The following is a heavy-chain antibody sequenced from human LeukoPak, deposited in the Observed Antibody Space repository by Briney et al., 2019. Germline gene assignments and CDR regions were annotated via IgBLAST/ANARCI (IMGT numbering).Heavy chain of an antibody. CDR3: AKDLGYCSGGSCYRIDWYFDL. D-gene: IGHD2-15*01. CDR1: GFTFSSYA. J-gene: IGHJ2*01. Sequence: GGSLRLSCAASGFTFSSYAMSWVRQAPGKGLEWVSAISASGGSSYYADSVKGRFTISRDNSKNTLYLQMNSLRAEDTAVYYCAKDLGYCSGGSCYRIDWYFDLWGRGTLVTVSS. V-gene: IGHV3-23*01. CDR2: ISASGGSS.